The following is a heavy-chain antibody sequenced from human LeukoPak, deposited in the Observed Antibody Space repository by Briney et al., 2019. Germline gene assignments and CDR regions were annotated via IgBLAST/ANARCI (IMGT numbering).Heavy chain of an antibody. CDR2: ISGSGSST. J-gene: IGHJ5*02. Sequence: PGGSLRLSCAASGFTFSNYAMTWVRQAPGKGLEWVSGISGSGSSTYYADSVKGRFTLSRDYPKNTLYLQMNSLRAEDTAVYFCARGPFDPWGQGTLVTVSS. CDR3: ARGPFDP. CDR1: GFTFSNYA. V-gene: IGHV3-23*01.